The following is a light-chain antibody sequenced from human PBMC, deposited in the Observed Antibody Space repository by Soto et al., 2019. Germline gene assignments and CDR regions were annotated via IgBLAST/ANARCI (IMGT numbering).Light chain of an antibody. CDR1: QSVSSSY. J-gene: IGKJ1*01. CDR3: QQYGSSPRT. V-gene: IGKV3-20*01. Sequence: ELVLTQSPGTLSLSPGDRATLSCRASQSVSSSYLAWYQQKPGQAPRLLIYGASSRATGIPDRLSGSGSGTDFNLTISSLEPEDFAVNYCQQYGSSPRTCGQGTKVDIK. CDR2: GAS.